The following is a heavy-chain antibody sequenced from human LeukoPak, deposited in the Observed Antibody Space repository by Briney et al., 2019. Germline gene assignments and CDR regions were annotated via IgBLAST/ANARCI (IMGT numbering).Heavy chain of an antibody. V-gene: IGHV3-23*01. D-gene: IGHD3-9*01. Sequence: GGSLRLSCAASGFTLSSKYTSWVRQAPGKGLEWVSDISDIGGTTNSADSVKGRFTISRDNSKNMLYLQMNSLGAEDTAVYYCAKRRLRVTGQGIDYWGQGTLVTVSS. CDR3: AKRRLRVTGQGIDY. CDR2: ISDIGGTT. J-gene: IGHJ4*02. CDR1: GFTLSSKY.